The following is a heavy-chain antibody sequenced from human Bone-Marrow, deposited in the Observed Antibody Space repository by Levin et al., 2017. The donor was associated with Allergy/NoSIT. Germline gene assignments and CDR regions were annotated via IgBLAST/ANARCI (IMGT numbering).Heavy chain of an antibody. J-gene: IGHJ4*02. V-gene: IGHV3-53*01. Sequence: GESLKISCAASGFTVSSNYMSWVRQAPGKGLEWVSVIYSGGSTYYADSVKGRFTISRDNSKNTLYLQMNSLRAEDTAVYYCASTHDYGPIDYWGQGTLVTVSS. CDR2: IYSGGST. CDR3: ASTHDYGPIDY. CDR1: GFTVSSNY. D-gene: IGHD4-17*01.